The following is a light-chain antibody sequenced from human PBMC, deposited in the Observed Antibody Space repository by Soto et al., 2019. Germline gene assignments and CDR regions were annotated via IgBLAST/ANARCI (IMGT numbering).Light chain of an antibody. V-gene: IGKV1-5*01. J-gene: IGKJ1*01. CDR2: DAS. Sequence: DIQMTQSPSTLSASVGDRVTITCRASQSISSWLAWYQQKPGKAPKLLIYDASSLESGVPSRFSGSGSGTEFPLTNSSLQPDDFATYYCQQYNSLWTFGQGTKVEIK. CDR1: QSISSW. CDR3: QQYNSLWT.